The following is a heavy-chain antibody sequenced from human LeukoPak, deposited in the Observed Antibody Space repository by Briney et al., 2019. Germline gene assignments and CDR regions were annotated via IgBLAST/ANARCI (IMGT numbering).Heavy chain of an antibody. Sequence: KASETLSLTCTVSGGPISSYYWSWIRQPPGKGLEWIGYIYYSGSTNYNPSLKSRVTISVDTSKNQFSLKLSSVTAADTAVYYCASTPRYSSGWYEGAFDIWGQGTMVTVSS. CDR3: ASTPRYSSGWYEGAFDI. D-gene: IGHD6-19*01. V-gene: IGHV4-59*01. J-gene: IGHJ3*02. CDR2: IYYSGST. CDR1: GGPISSYY.